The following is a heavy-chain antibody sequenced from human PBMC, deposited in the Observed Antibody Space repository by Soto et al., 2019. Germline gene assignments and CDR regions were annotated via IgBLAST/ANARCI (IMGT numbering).Heavy chain of an antibody. V-gene: IGHV3-7*05. CDR3: AREFIQLWPPFDY. CDR2: IKQDGSEK. CDR1: GFTFSSYW. J-gene: IGHJ4*02. Sequence: EVQLVESGGGLVQPGGSLRLSCAASGFTFSSYWMSWVRQAPGKGLEWVANIKQDGSEKYYVDSVKGRFTISRDNAKNSLYLQMNSLRAEDPAVYYCAREFIQLWPPFDYWGQGTLVTVSS. D-gene: IGHD5-18*01.